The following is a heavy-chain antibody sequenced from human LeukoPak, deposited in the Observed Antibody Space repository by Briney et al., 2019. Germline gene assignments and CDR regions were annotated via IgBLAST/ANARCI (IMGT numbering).Heavy chain of an antibody. CDR2: TYYRSTWYN. CDR3: ARRLTQYDCFDP. CDR1: GDSFSSNSVT. Sequence: SQTLSLTCAISGDSFSSNSVTWNWLRQSPSRGLEWLGRTYYRSTWYNDYAVSVRGRITVNPDTSKNQSSLHLNSVTPEDTAVYYCARRLTQYDCFDPWGQGILVTVSS. V-gene: IGHV6-1*01. D-gene: IGHD2-2*01. J-gene: IGHJ5*02.